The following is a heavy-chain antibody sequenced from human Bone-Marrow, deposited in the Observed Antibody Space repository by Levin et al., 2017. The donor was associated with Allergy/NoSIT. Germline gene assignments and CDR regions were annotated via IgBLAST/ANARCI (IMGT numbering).Heavy chain of an antibody. J-gene: IGHJ3*02. CDR1: GFTFSIYS. Sequence: GESLKISCTVSGFTFSIYSINWVRQAPGKGLEWVSSISSSGSDMYYVDSVKGRFTISRDNAKNSLTLQMNSLRAEDTAVYYCARGIIGNVRVAHKEAFDIWGQGTMVSVSS. CDR2: ISSSGSDM. CDR3: ARGIIGNVRVAHKEAFDI. V-gene: IGHV3-21*01. D-gene: IGHD2-8*02.